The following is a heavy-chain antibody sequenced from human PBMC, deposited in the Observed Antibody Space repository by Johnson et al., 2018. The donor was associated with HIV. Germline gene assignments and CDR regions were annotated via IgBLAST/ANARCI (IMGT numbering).Heavy chain of an antibody. D-gene: IGHD3-16*01. V-gene: IGHV3-NL1*01. Sequence: QLQLVESGGGLVQPGGSLRLSCAASGFTFSSYGMHWVRQAPGKGLEWVSVIYRGGSTYYINSVKGRFTISRDNSKNTLYLQMNSVRAEDTAVYYCARVGGEGAFDIWGQGTMVTVSS. CDR1: GFTFSSYG. CDR3: ARVGGEGAFDI. CDR2: IYRGGST. J-gene: IGHJ3*02.